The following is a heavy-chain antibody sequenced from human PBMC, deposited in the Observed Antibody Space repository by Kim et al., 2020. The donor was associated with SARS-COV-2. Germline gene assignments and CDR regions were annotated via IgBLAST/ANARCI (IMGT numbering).Heavy chain of an antibody. J-gene: IGHJ5*02. V-gene: IGHV3-74*01. D-gene: IGHD2-21*02. CDR2: IYSDGRTT. CDR3: ARDPVVEVTVPGWFDP. CDR1: GFTFSNHY. Sequence: GGSLRLFCAASGFTFSNHYMHWVRQAPGKGLVWVSQIYSDGRTTTYADFVKGRFTVSRDNAKNTVYLQMRGLRVDDTAVYYCARDPVVEVTVPGWFDPWGQGTLVTVSS.